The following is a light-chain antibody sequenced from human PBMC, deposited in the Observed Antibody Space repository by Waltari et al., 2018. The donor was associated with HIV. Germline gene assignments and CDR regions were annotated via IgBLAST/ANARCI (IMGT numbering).Light chain of an antibody. Sequence: QSALTQPASGSGSPGQSITISCTGTSSDVGSYNLVSWYPQHPGKAPKLMMYEGSKRPSGVSNRFSGSKSGNTASLTISGLQAEDEADYYCCSYAGSSTPVFGGGTKLTVL. V-gene: IGLV2-23*01. J-gene: IGLJ2*01. CDR2: EGS. CDR1: SSDVGSYNL. CDR3: CSYAGSSTPV.